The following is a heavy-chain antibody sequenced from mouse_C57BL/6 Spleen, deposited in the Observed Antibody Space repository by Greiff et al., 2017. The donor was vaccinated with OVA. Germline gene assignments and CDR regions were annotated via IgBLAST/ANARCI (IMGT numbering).Heavy chain of an antibody. CDR3: ARSNYDWYFDV. CDR2: INYDGSST. D-gene: IGHD2-5*01. V-gene: IGHV5-16*01. J-gene: IGHJ1*03. CDR1: GFTFSDYY. Sequence: EVKLVESEGGLVQPGSSMKLSCTASGFTFSDYYMAWVRQVPEKGLEWVANINYDGSSTYYLDSLKSRFIISRDNAKNILYLQMSSLKSEDTATYYCARSNYDWYFDVWGTGTTVTVSS.